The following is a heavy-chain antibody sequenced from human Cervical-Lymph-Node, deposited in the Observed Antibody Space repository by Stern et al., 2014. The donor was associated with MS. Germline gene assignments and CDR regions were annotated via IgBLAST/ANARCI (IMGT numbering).Heavy chain of an antibody. Sequence: EVQLVESGAEVKKPGESLKISCKLSGYSFTIYYIAWVRQMTGKGLEWMGVIYPYDSDTTYSPSCQGQVTISADKSTATSYLQWSSLRASDTAMYYCARHVQGFDYWGQGTLVTVSS. V-gene: IGHV5-51*01. CDR3: ARHVQGFDY. J-gene: IGHJ4*02. CDR2: IYPYDSDT. CDR1: GYSFTIYY.